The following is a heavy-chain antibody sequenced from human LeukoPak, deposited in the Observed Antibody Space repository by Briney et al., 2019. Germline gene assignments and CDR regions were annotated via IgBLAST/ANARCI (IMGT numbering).Heavy chain of an antibody. D-gene: IGHD2-15*01. CDR3: GRDCSGGSCCDY. J-gene: IGHJ4*02. V-gene: IGHV3-11*06. Sequence: GAPLSLTCSASVGSISSYNWSWIRAPREGGLGGFYYISSSSYTNYADSVKGRFTISRDNAKNSLYLQMNSLRAEDTAVYYCGRDCSGGSCCDYWGQGTLVTVSS. CDR1: VGSISSYN. CDR2: YISSSSYT.